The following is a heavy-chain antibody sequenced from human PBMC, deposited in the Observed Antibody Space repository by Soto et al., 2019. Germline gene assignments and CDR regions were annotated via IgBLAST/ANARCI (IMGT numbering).Heavy chain of an antibody. V-gene: IGHV3-30-3*01. CDR2: ISYDGSNK. CDR3: ARDNSYGDSLDY. CDR1: GFTFSSYA. J-gene: IGHJ4*02. D-gene: IGHD4-17*01. Sequence: ESGGGVVQPGRSLRLSCAASGFTFSSYAMHWVRHAPGKGLEWVAVISYDGSNKYYADSVKGRFTISRDNSKNTLYLQMNSLRAEDTAVYYCARDNSYGDSLDYWGQGTLVTVSS.